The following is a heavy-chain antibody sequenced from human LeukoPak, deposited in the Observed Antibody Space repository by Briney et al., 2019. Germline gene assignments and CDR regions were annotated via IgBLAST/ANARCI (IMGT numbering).Heavy chain of an antibody. Sequence: PGGSLRLSCAASGSTFSSYWMSWVRQAPGKGLEWVANIKHDGSETSYVDSVRGRFTISRDNAKSSLYLQMNSLRADDTAVYYCAKDAHPYGSGSYPFDYWGQGTLVTVSS. CDR1: GSTFSSYW. V-gene: IGHV3-7*01. D-gene: IGHD3-10*01. J-gene: IGHJ4*02. CDR2: IKHDGSET. CDR3: AKDAHPYGSGSYPFDY.